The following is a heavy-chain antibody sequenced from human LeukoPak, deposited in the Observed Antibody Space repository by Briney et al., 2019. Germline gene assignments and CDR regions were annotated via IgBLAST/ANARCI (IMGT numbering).Heavy chain of an antibody. CDR2: ISSSSSYI. D-gene: IGHD4-17*01. CDR1: GFTFSSYS. J-gene: IGHJ4*02. V-gene: IGHV3-21*01. Sequence: GGSLRLSCAASGFTFSSYSMKWVRQAPGKGLEWVSSISSSSSYIYYADSVKGRFTISRDNAKNSLYLQMNSLRAEDTAVYYCARDGANYGDYWLDYWGQGTLVTVSS. CDR3: ARDGANYGDYWLDY.